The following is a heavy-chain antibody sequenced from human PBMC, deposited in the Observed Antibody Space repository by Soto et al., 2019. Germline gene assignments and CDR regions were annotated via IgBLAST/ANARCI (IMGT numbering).Heavy chain of an antibody. CDR1: GGSISSGGYY. D-gene: IGHD2-15*01. J-gene: IGHJ6*03. CDR2: IYYSGST. Sequence: QVQLQESGPGLVKPSQTLSLTCTVSGGSISSGGYYWSWIRQHPGKGLEWIGYIYYSGSTYYNPSLKRRVTISVDTSKNQFSLKLSSVTAADTAVYYCARGIVVVVAATPTHYYYYMDVWGKGTTVTVSS. CDR3: ARGIVVVVAATPTHYYYYMDV. V-gene: IGHV4-31*03.